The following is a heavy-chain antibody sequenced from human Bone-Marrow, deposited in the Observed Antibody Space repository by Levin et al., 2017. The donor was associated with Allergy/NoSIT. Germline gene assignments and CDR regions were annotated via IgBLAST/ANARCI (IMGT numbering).Heavy chain of an antibody. V-gene: IGHV1-8*01. Sequence: ASVPVSFPSSGYPFSSYDINWVRQASGQGLEWMGWMNPKSGNTVYAQKFQGRVTMTRNTSISTAYMDLSSLRSDDTAVYYCATGQGHLVGPPWGQGTLVTVSS. CDR1: GYPFSSYD. J-gene: IGHJ5*02. CDR3: ATGQGHLVGPP. CDR2: MNPKSGNT. D-gene: IGHD6-6*01.